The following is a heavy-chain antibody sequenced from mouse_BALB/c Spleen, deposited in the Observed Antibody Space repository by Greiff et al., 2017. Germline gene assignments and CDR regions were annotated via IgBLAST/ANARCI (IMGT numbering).Heavy chain of an antibody. V-gene: IGHV6-6*02. D-gene: IGHD2-1*01. CDR1: GFTFSNYW. J-gene: IGHJ2*01. CDR2: IRLKSNNYAT. CDR3: SLMGNYEGDY. Sequence: EVMLVESGGGLVQPGGSMKLSCVASGFTFSNYWMNWVRQSPEKGLEWVAEIRLKSNNYATYYAESVKGRFTISRDDSKSSVYLQMNNLRAEDSGIYYCSLMGNYEGDYWGQGTTLKVSS.